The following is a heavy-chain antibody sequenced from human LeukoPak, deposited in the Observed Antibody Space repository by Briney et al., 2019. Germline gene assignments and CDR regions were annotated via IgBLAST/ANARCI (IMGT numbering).Heavy chain of an antibody. CDR2: IYYSGST. J-gene: IGHJ4*02. CDR1: GGSISSYY. V-gene: IGHV4-59*01. Sequence: SETLSLTCTVSGGSISSYYWSWIRQPPGKGLEWIGDIYYSGSTNYNPSLKSRVTISVDTSKNQFSLKLSSVTAANTAVYYRVRANYFDYWGQGTLVTVSS. CDR3: VRANYFDY.